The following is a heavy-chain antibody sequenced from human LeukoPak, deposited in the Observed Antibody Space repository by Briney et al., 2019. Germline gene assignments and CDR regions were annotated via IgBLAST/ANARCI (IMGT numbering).Heavy chain of an antibody. D-gene: IGHD3-16*01. V-gene: IGHV3-30*03. CDR1: GFTFSSYG. Sequence: PGRSLRLSCAASGFTFSSYGMHWVRQAPGKGLEWVALISYDGSNKYYADSVMGRFTISRDNSKNTLYLQMNSLRTEDTAVYYCARDGSALRAYRFGQQDYWGQGTLVTVSS. CDR2: ISYDGSNK. CDR3: ARDGSALRAYRFGQQDY. J-gene: IGHJ4*02.